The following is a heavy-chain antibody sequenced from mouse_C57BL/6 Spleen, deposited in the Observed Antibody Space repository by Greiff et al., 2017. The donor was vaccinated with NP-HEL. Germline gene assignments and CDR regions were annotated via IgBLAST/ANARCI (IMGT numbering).Heavy chain of an antibody. J-gene: IGHJ2*01. CDR3: ARSLYYDYESYYFDY. Sequence: QLQQSGAELARPGASVKMSCKASGYTFTSYTMHWVKQRPGQGLEWIGYINPSSGYTKYNQKFKDKATLTADKSSSTAYMQLSSLTSEDAAVYYCARSLYYDYESYYFDYWGKGTTLTVSS. CDR2: INPSSGYT. V-gene: IGHV1-4*01. CDR1: GYTFTSYT. D-gene: IGHD2-4*01.